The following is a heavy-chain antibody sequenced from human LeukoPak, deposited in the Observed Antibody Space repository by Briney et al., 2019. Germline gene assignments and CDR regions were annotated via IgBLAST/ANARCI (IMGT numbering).Heavy chain of an antibody. Sequence: GGSLRLSCAASGFTFSSYSMNWVRQAPGKGLEWVSYISSSSSTIYYADSVKGRFTISRDNAKNSLYLQMNSLRAEDTALYYCARGDGGYYDSSGYYRFDYWGQGTLVTVSS. CDR1: GFTFSSYS. CDR3: ARGDGGYYDSSGYYRFDY. CDR2: ISSSSSTI. D-gene: IGHD3-22*01. J-gene: IGHJ4*02. V-gene: IGHV3-48*01.